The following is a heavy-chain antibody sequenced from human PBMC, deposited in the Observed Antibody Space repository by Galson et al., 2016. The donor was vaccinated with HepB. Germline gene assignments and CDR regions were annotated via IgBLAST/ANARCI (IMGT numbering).Heavy chain of an antibody. D-gene: IGHD3-10*01. CDR1: GFSLTSAWVG. V-gene: IGHV2-26*01. CDR2: IFSNGKE. J-gene: IGHJ4*02. Sequence: PALVKPTQTLTLTCTVSGFSLTSAWVGVTWIRQPPGKALEWLASIFSNGKESYTTSLKSRLTISKDTSKSQVVLTMTSMDPVDTATYHCARILNSRLTMVRGVTNLPDYWGQGTLVTVSS. CDR3: ARILNSRLTMVRGVTNLPDY.